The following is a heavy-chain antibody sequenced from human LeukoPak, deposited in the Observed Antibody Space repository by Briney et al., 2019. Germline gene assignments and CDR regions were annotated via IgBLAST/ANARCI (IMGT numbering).Heavy chain of an antibody. Sequence: GGSLRLSCAASGFTFYKNGMSWVRQAPGKGLEWVASSSAGSTYYADSVKGRFTISRDNSKNTLYLQMNSLRAEDTAVYYCARGYYYDGSGYYDYWGQGTLVTVSS. V-gene: IGHV3-23*01. D-gene: IGHD3-22*01. CDR2: SSAGST. CDR1: GFTFYKNG. J-gene: IGHJ4*02. CDR3: ARGYYYDGSGYYDY.